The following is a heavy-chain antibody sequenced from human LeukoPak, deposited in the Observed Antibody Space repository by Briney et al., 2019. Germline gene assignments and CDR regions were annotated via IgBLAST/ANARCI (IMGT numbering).Heavy chain of an antibody. CDR3: ARVKDPGGYYYYYYMDV. J-gene: IGHJ6*03. V-gene: IGHV4-4*07. D-gene: IGHD3-16*01. Sequence: SETLSLTCTVSGNSFGNYYWSWIRQPAGKGLEWIGRIYTSGSTTYNPSLKSRVTMSVDTSKNQFSLKLSSVTAADTAMYYCARVKDPGGYYYYYYMDVWGKGTTVTVSS. CDR1: GNSFGNYY. CDR2: IYTSGST.